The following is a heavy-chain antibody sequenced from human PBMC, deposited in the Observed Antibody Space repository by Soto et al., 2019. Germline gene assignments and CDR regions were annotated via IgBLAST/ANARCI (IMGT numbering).Heavy chain of an antibody. Sequence: GGSLRLSCVASRFTFDVYAMHWVRQAPGKGLEWVSRISWNSGSIGYADSVKGRFTISRDNAKNSLYLQMNSLRPEDTALYYCAKDYSSGGTYYFDSWGQGTLVTVSS. V-gene: IGHV3-9*01. J-gene: IGHJ4*02. D-gene: IGHD2-8*02. CDR1: RFTFDVYA. CDR2: ISWNSGSI. CDR3: AKDYSSGGTYYFDS.